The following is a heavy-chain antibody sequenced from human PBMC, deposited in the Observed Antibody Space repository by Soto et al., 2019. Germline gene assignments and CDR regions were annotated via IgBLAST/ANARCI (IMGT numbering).Heavy chain of an antibody. Sequence: ASVKVSCKGSGYTFTNFGVSWVRQAPGQGLEWMGWISAYNGNTNYADSVKGRFTISRDNSKNTLYLQMNSLRAEDTAVYYCTKEELGRDHWGQGTLVTVSS. J-gene: IGHJ5*02. CDR1: GYTFTNFG. V-gene: IGHV1-18*01. CDR2: ISAYNGNT. D-gene: IGHD1-7*01. CDR3: TKEELGRDH.